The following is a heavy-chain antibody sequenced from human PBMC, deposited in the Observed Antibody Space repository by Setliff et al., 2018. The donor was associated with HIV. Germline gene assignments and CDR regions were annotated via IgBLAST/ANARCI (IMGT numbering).Heavy chain of an antibody. J-gene: IGHJ4*02. CDR1: DSGTYY. CDR3: ATLVDTAMVRANDY. V-gene: IGHV4-39*01. CDR2: IYYSGST. Sequence: SETLSLTCTVSDSGTYYWGWIRQPPGKGLEWIGSIYYSGSTYYNPSLKSRVTISVDTSKNQFSLKLSSVTAADTAVYYCATLVDTAMVRANDYWGQGTLVTVSS. D-gene: IGHD5-18*01.